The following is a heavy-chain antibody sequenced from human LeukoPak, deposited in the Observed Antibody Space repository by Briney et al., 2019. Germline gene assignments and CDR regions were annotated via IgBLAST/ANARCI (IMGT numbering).Heavy chain of an antibody. J-gene: IGHJ6*02. CDR2: ISSSSSYI. V-gene: IGHV3-21*04. CDR3: AKTADSGSYSDYYYYYHMDV. Sequence: GGSLRLSCAASGFTFSSYSMNWVRQAPGKGLEWVSSISSSSSYIYYADSVKGRFTISRDNSKNTLYLQMNSLRAEDTAVYYCAKTADSGSYSDYYYYYHMDVWGQGTTVTVSS. D-gene: IGHD1-26*01. CDR1: GFTFSSYS.